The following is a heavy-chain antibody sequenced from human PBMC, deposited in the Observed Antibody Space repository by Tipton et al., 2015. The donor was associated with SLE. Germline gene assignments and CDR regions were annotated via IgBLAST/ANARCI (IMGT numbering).Heavy chain of an antibody. CDR3: ARDRGRGAFDI. J-gene: IGHJ3*02. CDR1: GYSISSPYH. V-gene: IGHV4-38-2*02. Sequence: TLSLTCAVSGYSISSPYHWGWIRQPPGKGLEWIGSIYYSVTTYYNPSLKSRVTISVDTSKNQFSLKLNSVTPEDTAVYYCARDRGRGAFDIWGQGTMVTVSS. D-gene: IGHD3-10*01. CDR2: IYYSVTT.